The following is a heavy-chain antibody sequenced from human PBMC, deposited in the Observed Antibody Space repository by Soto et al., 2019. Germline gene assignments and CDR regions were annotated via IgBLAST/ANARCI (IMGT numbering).Heavy chain of an antibody. CDR2: IYSGGST. J-gene: IGHJ4*02. V-gene: IGHV3-53*01. CDR1: GFTVSINY. CDR3: ARIPYYYDSSGYRYFDY. Sequence: GGSLRLSCAAPGFTVSINYMSWFRQAPGKGLEWVSVIYSGGSTYYADSVKGRFTISRDNSKNTLYLQMNSLRAEDTAVYYCARIPYYYDSSGYRYFDYWGQGTLVTVSS. D-gene: IGHD3-22*01.